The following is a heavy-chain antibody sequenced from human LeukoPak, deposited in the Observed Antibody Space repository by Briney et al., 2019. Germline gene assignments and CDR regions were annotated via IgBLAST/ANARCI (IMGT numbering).Heavy chain of an antibody. CDR3: VKGGVPAAILDY. V-gene: IGHV3-30*18. J-gene: IGHJ4*02. CDR1: GFTFSSYG. Sequence: GGSLRLSCAASGFTFSSYGMHWVRQAPGKGLEWVAFISYDGSSKYYADSVKGRFTISRDNSKNTLYLQMNSLRAEDTAVYYCVKGGVPAAILDYWGQGTLVTVSS. CDR2: ISYDGSSK. D-gene: IGHD2-2*01.